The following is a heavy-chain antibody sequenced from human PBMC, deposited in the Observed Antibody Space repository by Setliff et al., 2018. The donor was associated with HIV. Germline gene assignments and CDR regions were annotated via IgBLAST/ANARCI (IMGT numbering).Heavy chain of an antibody. CDR1: GYSFTTYW. J-gene: IGHJ2*01. Sequence: PGESLKISCKGSGYSFTTYWIGWVRQMPGKGLEWMGIIYPADSDTRYSPTFQGQVTISADKSISTAYLHWSSLKASDTAMYYCARRLGAHYYALGSYYQYWYFDLWGRGTLVTVPQ. CDR2: IYPADSDT. CDR3: ARRLGAHYYALGSYYQYWYFDL. V-gene: IGHV5-51*01. D-gene: IGHD3-10*01.